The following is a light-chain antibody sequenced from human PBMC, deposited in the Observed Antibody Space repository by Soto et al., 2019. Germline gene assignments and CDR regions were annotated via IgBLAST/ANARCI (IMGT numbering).Light chain of an antibody. V-gene: IGLV2-23*01. CDR3: CSYAGSSTWV. CDR2: EGS. CDR1: TIDVGTYNL. J-gene: IGLJ2*01. Sequence: QSALTQPAPVSGSPGQSITISFTGTTIDVGTYNLVSWYQQHPGKAPKLMIYEGSKRPSGVSNRFSGSKSGNTASLTISGLQAEDEADYYCCSYAGSSTWVFGGGTKVTVL.